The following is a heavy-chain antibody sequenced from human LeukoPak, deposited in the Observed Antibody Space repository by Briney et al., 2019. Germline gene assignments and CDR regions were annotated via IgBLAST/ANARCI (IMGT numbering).Heavy chain of an antibody. CDR2: ITDNGINT. Sequence: PGGSLRLSCAASGFTFSHYAMTWVRQGPGERLEWVSSITDNGINTYYIDSVKGRFTMSRDNSKDTLYLQMTSLRADDSALYYCARAPYPSCNDASCCPLDYWGQGTLVTVSS. D-gene: IGHD2-15*01. CDR3: ARAPYPSCNDASCCPLDY. CDR1: GFTFSHYA. J-gene: IGHJ4*02. V-gene: IGHV3-23*01.